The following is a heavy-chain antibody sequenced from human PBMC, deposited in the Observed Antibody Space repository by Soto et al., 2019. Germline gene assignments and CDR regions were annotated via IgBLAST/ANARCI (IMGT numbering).Heavy chain of an antibody. CDR3: ARSIAARQSYYCYGMDV. D-gene: IGHD6-6*01. Sequence: SVKVSCKASGGTFSSYAISWVRQAPGQGLEWMGGIIPIFGTANYAQKFQGRVTITADESTSTAYMELSSLRSEDTALYYCARSIAARQSYYCYGMDVWGQGTTVTVSS. V-gene: IGHV1-69*13. J-gene: IGHJ6*01. CDR2: IIPIFGTA. CDR1: GGTFSSYA.